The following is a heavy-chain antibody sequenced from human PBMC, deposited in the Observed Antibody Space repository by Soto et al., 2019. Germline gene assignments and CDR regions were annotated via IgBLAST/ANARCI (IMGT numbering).Heavy chain of an antibody. J-gene: IGHJ4*02. D-gene: IGHD3-22*01. Sequence: GGSLRLSCAASGFTFSSYGMHWVRQAPGKGLEWVAVISYDGSNKYYADSVKGRFTISRDNSKNTLYLQMNSLRAEDTAVCYCAKDSSGYYYADYWGQGTLVTVSS. CDR3: AKDSSGYYYADY. V-gene: IGHV3-30*18. CDR2: ISYDGSNK. CDR1: GFTFSSYG.